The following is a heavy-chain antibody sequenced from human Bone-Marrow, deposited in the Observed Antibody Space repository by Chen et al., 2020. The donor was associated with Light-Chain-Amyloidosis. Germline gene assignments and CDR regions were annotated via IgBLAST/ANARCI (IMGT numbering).Heavy chain of an antibody. CDR1: GGSLSGYY. J-gene: IGHJ6*03. CDR2: INHSGDT. D-gene: IGHD3-3*01. V-gene: IGHV4-34*01. Sequence: QVQLQQWGAGLLKPSETLSLTCGVYGGSLSGYYWRWIRQSPGKGLEWIGEINHSGDTKYNTSLRGRVTISVDTSKNQFSLKLRSVTAADTAVYYCARWIFGIVRTAYSYYMDVWGKGTTVTVSS. CDR3: ARWIFGIVRTAYSYYMDV.